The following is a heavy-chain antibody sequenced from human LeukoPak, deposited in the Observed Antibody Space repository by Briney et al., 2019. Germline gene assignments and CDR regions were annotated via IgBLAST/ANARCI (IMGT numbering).Heavy chain of an antibody. Sequence: ASVKVSCKASGYTFTGYYMHWVRQAPGQGLEWMGWINPNSGGTNYAQKFQGRVTMTRDTSISTAYMELSRLRSDDTAVYYCARDPAYVLRFLEWFQGPYGMDVWGQGTTVTVSS. J-gene: IGHJ6*02. CDR3: ARDPAYVLRFLEWFQGPYGMDV. D-gene: IGHD3-3*01. V-gene: IGHV1-2*02. CDR1: GYTFTGYY. CDR2: INPNSGGT.